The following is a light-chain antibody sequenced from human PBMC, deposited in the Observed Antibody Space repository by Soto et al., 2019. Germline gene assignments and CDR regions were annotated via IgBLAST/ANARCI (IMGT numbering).Light chain of an antibody. Sequence: EIVLTQSTGTLSLSPGEGATLSGRAIQSVSSSYLAWYQQKPGQAPRLLISGASSRATGIPDRFSGSGFGTDFTLTISRLEPEDFALYYCQHYAGGSRITFGQGTRLEIK. J-gene: IGKJ5*01. V-gene: IGKV3-20*01. CDR1: QSVSSSY. CDR3: QHYAGGSRIT. CDR2: GAS.